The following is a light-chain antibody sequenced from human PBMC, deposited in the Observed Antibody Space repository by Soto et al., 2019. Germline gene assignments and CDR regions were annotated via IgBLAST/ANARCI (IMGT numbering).Light chain of an antibody. J-gene: IGKJ2*01. CDR1: QSVYNSY. CDR3: QQYGSPPLS. Sequence: EIVLTQSPGTLSLSPGERATLSCRASQSVYNSYLAWYQQKPGQTPRLLINAASNRATVVPDRFSGSGSGTDFTLTILRLEPEDCAVYYCQQYGSPPLSSGQGTKVEI. V-gene: IGKV3-20*01. CDR2: AAS.